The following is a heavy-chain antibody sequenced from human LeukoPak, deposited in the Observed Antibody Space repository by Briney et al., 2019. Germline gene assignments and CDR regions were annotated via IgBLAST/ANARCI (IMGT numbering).Heavy chain of an antibody. Sequence: SETLSLTCAVYGGSFSGYYWSWIRQPPGKGLEWIGEINHSGSTNYNPSLKSRVTISVDTSKNQFSLKLSSVTAADTAVYYCASAVTYPKRRKNWFDPWGQGTLVTVSS. CDR2: INHSGST. CDR1: GGSFSGYY. D-gene: IGHD3-16*01. V-gene: IGHV4-34*01. J-gene: IGHJ5*02. CDR3: ASAVTYPKRRKNWFDP.